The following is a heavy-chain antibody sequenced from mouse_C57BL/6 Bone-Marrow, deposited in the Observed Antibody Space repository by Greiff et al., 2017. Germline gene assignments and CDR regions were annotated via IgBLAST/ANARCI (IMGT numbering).Heavy chain of an antibody. CDR2: INPNNGGT. CDR1: GYTFTDYN. CDR3: AKTYYYGSSYPYAMDY. J-gene: IGHJ4*01. V-gene: IGHV1-22*01. D-gene: IGHD1-1*01. Sequence: VQLKQSGPELVKPGASVKMSCKASGYTFTDYNMHWVKQSHGKSLEWIGYINPNNGGTSYNQKFKGKATLTVNKSSSTAYMELRSLTSEDSAVYYCAKTYYYGSSYPYAMDYWGQGTSVTVSS.